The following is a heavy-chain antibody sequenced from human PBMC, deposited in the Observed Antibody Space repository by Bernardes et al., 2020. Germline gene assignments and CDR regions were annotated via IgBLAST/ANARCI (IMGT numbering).Heavy chain of an antibody. Sequence: GGSLRLSCAASGFTFSGYEMNWVRQAPRKGLEWVSYISDGGSTIFYADSVKGRFTVSRDNAANSLYLQMNSLRAEDTALYYCTRGRKRPYSTSPKTFDYWCRGTLVTVAS. D-gene: IGHD6-13*01. V-gene: IGHV3-48*03. CDR1: GFTFSGYE. J-gene: IGHJ4*02. CDR3: TRGRKRPYSTSPKTFDY. CDR2: ISDGGSTI.